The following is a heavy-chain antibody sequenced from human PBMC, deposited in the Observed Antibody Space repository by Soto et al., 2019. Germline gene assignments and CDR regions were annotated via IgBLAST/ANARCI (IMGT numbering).Heavy chain of an antibody. CDR3: ARDHSRGYGYGMDV. CDR2: ISSSSSYI. Sequence: EVQLVESGGGLVKPGGSLRLSCAASGFTFSSYSMNWVRQAPGKGLEWVSSISSSSSYIYYADSVKGRFTISRDNAKNSLYLQMNSLRAEDTAVYYCARDHSRGYGYGMDVWGQGTTVTVS. D-gene: IGHD5-18*01. J-gene: IGHJ6*02. V-gene: IGHV3-21*01. CDR1: GFTFSSYS.